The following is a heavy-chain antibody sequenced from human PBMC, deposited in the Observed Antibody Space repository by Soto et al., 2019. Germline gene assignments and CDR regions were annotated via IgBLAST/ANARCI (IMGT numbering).Heavy chain of an antibody. CDR2: IRSKANSYAT. V-gene: IGHV3-73*01. CDR1: GFAFSGST. CDR3: FRENYFSYRGMGV. Sequence: LRLSCAGSGFAFSGSTIHWVRQASGKGLEWVGRIRSKANSYATAYAASVKGRFIISRDDSKTTAYLQMSSLKIEDTAVYYCFRENYFSYRGMGVWGQGTTVTVSS. J-gene: IGHJ6*02.